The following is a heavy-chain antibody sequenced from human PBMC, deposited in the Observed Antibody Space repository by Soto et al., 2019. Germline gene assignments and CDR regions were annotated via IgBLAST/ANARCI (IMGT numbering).Heavy chain of an antibody. CDR2: INPNSGGT. V-gene: IGHV1-2*04. CDR3: ARVSHSRSSYFDY. J-gene: IGHJ4*02. CDR1: GYTFTGYY. Sequence: GASVKVSCKASGYTFTGYYMHWVRQAPGQGLEWMGWINPNSGGTNYAQKFQGWVTMTRDTSISTAYMELSRLRSDDTAVYYCARVSHSRSSYFDYWGQGTLVTVSS.